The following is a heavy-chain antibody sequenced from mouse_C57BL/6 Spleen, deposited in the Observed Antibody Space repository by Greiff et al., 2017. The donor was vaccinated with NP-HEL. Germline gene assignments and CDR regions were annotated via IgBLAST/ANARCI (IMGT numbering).Heavy chain of an antibody. CDR1: GYSITSGYY. Sequence: EVQLQESGPGLVKPSQSLSLTCSVTGYSITSGYYWNWIRQFPGNKLEWMGYISYDGSNNYNPSLKNRISITRDTSKNQFFLKLNSVTTEDTATYYCARGGGYDGLDYWGQGTTLTVSS. CDR2: ISYDGSN. D-gene: IGHD2-3*01. CDR3: ARGGGYDGLDY. J-gene: IGHJ2*01. V-gene: IGHV3-6*01.